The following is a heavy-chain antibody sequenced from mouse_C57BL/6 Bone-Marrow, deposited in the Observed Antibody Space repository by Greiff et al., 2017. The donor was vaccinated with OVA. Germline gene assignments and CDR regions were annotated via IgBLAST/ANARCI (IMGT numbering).Heavy chain of an antibody. CDR3: GRYYAMDY. Sequence: QVQLQQPGAELVKPGASVKMSCKASGYTFTSYWITWVKQRPGQGLEWIGDIYPGSGSTNYNQKFKGKATLTVDKSSSTAYMQLSSLTSEDSAVYYCGRYYAMDYWGQGTSVTVSS. J-gene: IGHJ4*01. CDR1: GYTFTSYW. V-gene: IGHV1-55*01. CDR2: IYPGSGST.